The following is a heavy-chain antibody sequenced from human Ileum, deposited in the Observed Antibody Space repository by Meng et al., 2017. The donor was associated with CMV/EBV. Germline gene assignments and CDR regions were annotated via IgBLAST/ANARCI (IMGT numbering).Heavy chain of an antibody. V-gene: IGHV3-30-3*01. D-gene: IGHD1-26*01. CDR3: ARAFLIVDQRGEYFQH. Sequence: SGFNFNSYAMHWVRQAPGKGLEWVALISYDGTKKYYADSVKGRFTISRDNSKKTLYLQMNDLRGEDTAAYYCARAFLIVDQRGEYFQHWGQGTLVTVSS. CDR1: GFNFNSYA. J-gene: IGHJ1*01. CDR2: ISYDGTKK.